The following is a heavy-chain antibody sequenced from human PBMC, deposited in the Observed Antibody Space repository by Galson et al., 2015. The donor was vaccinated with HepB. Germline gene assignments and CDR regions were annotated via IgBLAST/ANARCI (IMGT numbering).Heavy chain of an antibody. CDR1: GFTFSSYA. Sequence: SLRLSCAASGFTFSSYAMHWVRQAPGKGLEWVAVISYDGSNKYYADSVKGRFTISRDNSKNTLYLQMNSLRAEDTAVYYCARGGWGVPAAIQGGRGDWFDPWGQGTLVTVSS. CDR3: ARGGWGVPAAIQGGRGDWFDP. D-gene: IGHD2-2*02. CDR2: ISYDGSNK. V-gene: IGHV3-30-3*01. J-gene: IGHJ5*02.